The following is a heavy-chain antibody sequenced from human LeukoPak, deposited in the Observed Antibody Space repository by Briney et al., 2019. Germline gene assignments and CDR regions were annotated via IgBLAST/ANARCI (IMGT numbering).Heavy chain of an antibody. CDR3: ARDTPLLFGESNWFDP. J-gene: IGHJ5*02. V-gene: IGHV1-18*04. D-gene: IGHD3-10*01. Sequence: ASVKVSCKASGYTFTSYGISWVRQAPGQGLEWMGWISAYNGNTNYAQKLQGRVTMTTDTSTSTAYMELRSLRSDGTAVYYCARDTPLLFGESNWFDPWGQGTLVTVSS. CDR2: ISAYNGNT. CDR1: GYTFTSYG.